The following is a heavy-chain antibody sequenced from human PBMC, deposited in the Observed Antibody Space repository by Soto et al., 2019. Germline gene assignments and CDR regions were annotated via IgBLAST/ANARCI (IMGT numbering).Heavy chain of an antibody. CDR2: ISGSGGST. D-gene: IGHD6-6*01. J-gene: IGHJ1*01. CDR3: AKEAEYSSSSQAEYFQH. V-gene: IGHV3-23*01. CDR1: GFTFSSYA. Sequence: GGFLRLSCAASGFTFSSYAMSWVRQAPGKGLEWVSAISGSGGSTYYADSVKGRFTISRDNSKNTLYLQMNSLRAEDTAVYYCAKEAEYSSSSQAEYFQHWGQGTLVTVSS.